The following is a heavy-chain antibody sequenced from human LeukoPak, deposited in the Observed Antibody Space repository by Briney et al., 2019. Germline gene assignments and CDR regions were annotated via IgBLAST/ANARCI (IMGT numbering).Heavy chain of an antibody. CDR1: GGSFSGYY. CDR3: ASSCVRPPPLYL. D-gene: IGHD2-2*02. Sequence: SSETQSLTCAVYGGSFSGYYWSWIRQPPGKGLEWIGEIHHGGSTNYNPSLKSRVTISVDTSKNQFPLELNSVTAADTAVYYCASSCVRPPPLYLWGQRTLVTVSS. V-gene: IGHV4-34*01. J-gene: IGHJ4*02. CDR2: IHHGGST.